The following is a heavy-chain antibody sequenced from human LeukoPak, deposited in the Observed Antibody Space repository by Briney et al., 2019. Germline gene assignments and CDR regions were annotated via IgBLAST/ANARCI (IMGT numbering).Heavy chain of an antibody. D-gene: IGHD3-10*01. CDR3: ARCGDGLPCDFDN. J-gene: IGHJ4*02. CDR2: ISSTSSTK. CDR1: EFTFSDYY. Sequence: GGSLTLSCAASEFTFSDYYMSWIRQAPGKGLAWVSHISSTSSTKYYADSVKGRFTISRDNAKNSLYLQMNSLRAEDTAMYYCARCGDGLPCDFDNWGQGTLVTVSS. V-gene: IGHV3-11*04.